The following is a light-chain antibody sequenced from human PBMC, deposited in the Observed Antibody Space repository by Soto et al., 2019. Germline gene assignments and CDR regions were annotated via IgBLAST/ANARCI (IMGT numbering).Light chain of an antibody. Sequence: EIVLTQSPGTLSLSPGDRATLSCRASQTIRNNYLAWYQQKPGQAPRLLIYGASSRAAGSPDRFSGSGSGTDFTLTISRLEPEDFAVYYCQQYGSSPLTFGGGTKVDIK. CDR3: QQYGSSPLT. V-gene: IGKV3-20*01. CDR1: QTIRNNY. J-gene: IGKJ4*01. CDR2: GAS.